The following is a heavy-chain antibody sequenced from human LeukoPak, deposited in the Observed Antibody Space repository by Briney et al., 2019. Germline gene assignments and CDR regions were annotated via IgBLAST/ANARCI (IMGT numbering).Heavy chain of an antibody. CDR2: INHSGST. D-gene: IGHD6-19*01. CDR1: GGSISSSSYY. Sequence: SETLSLTCTVSGGSISSSSYYWGWIRQPPGKGLEWIGEINHSGSTNYNPSLKSRVTISVDTSKNQFSLKLSSVTAADTAVYYCARGLYARSSGRPWGAFDIWGQGTMATVSS. CDR3: ARGLYARSSGRPWGAFDI. J-gene: IGHJ3*02. V-gene: IGHV4-39*07.